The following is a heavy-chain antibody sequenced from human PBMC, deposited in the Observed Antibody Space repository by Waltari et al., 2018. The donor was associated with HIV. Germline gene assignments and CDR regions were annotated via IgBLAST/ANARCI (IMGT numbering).Heavy chain of an antibody. CDR1: GYTFTSYA. D-gene: IGHD2-15*01. CDR3: ARDFARRASPSDIVVVVAAFDP. CDR2: INAGNGNT. J-gene: IGHJ5*02. V-gene: IGHV1-3*01. Sequence: QVQLVQSGAEVKKPGASVKVSCKASGYTFTSYAMHWVRQAPGQRLEWMGWINAGNGNTKYSQKFQGRVTITRDTSASTAYMELSSLRSEDTAVYYCARDFARRASPSDIVVVVAAFDPWGQGTLVTVSS.